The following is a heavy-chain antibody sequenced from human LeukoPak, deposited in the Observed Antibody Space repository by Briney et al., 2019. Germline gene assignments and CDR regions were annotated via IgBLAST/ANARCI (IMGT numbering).Heavy chain of an antibody. CDR2: IYHSGST. D-gene: IGHD4-17*01. CDR3: ARTPTVTTRAGGFDY. J-gene: IGHJ4*02. Sequence: SETLSLTCAVSGYSISSGYYWGWIRQPPGKGLEWIGSIYHSGSTFYNPSLKSRVTISVDTCKNQFSLKLSSVTAADTAVYYCARTPTVTTRAGGFDYWGQGTLVTVSS. V-gene: IGHV4-38-2*01. CDR1: GYSISSGYY.